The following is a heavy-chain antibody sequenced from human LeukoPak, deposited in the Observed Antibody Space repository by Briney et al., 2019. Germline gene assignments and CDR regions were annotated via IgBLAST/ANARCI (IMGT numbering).Heavy chain of an antibody. V-gene: IGHV4-38-2*02. Sequence: SETLSLTCAVSGYSISSGYYWGWIRQPPGKGLEWIGSIYHSGSTYYNPSLKSRVTISVDTSKNQFSLKLSSVTAADTAVYYCARDHKSDYYDSSGYYVYALDIWGQGTMVTVSS. J-gene: IGHJ3*02. CDR3: ARDHKSDYYDSSGYYVYALDI. CDR1: GYSISSGYY. CDR2: IYHSGST. D-gene: IGHD3-22*01.